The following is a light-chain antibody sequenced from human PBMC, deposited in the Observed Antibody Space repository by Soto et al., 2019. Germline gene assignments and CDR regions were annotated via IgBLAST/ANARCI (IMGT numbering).Light chain of an antibody. J-gene: IGKJ5*01. CDR2: GAS. V-gene: IGKV3-20*01. CDR1: QTVSSY. CDR3: QQYGTSPIT. Sequence: ENVLTQSPGTLSLSPGERATLSCRASQTVSSYLTWYQQRPGQAPRLLISGASRRATGIPDRFSGSGSGTDFTLTISRLEPEDVALDYCQQYGTSPITFGQGTRLEIK.